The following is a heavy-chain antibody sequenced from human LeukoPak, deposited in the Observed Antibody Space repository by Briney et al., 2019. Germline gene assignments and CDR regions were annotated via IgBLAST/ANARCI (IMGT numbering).Heavy chain of an antibody. CDR3: ARPYSSRKWGYYYYMDV. CDR1: GYTFTSYY. Sequence: ASVKVSCKASGYTFTSYYMHWVRQAPGQGLEWMGIINPSGGSTSYAQKFQGRVTISVDTSKNQFSLKLSSVTAADTAVYYCARPYSSRKWGYYYYMDVWGKGTTVTISS. V-gene: IGHV1-46*01. D-gene: IGHD6-13*01. J-gene: IGHJ6*03. CDR2: INPSGGST.